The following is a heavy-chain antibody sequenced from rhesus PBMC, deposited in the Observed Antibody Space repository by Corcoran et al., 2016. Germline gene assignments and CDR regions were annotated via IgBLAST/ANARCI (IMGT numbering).Heavy chain of an antibody. CDR1: CGSISSGYYY. D-gene: IGHD6-25*01. J-gene: IGHJ5-2*02. CDR3: ARPHAGSWKGGYNSLDV. V-gene: IGHV4-122*02. Sequence: QVQLQESGPGLVKPSETLSLTCAVSCGSISSGYYYWSWIRPPPGKGLEWIGYITYSGSTSYNPSLKSRVTISRDTSKNQFSLKLSSVTAADTAVYYCARPHAGSWKGGYNSLDVWGRGVLVTVSS. CDR2: ITYSGST.